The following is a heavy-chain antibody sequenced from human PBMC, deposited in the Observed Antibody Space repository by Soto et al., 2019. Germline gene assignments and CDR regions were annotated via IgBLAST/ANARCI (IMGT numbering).Heavy chain of an antibody. CDR1: GFTFSSYA. CDR2: ISGSGGST. J-gene: IGHJ3*02. V-gene: IGHV3-23*01. CDR3: AKRDRPLPRGPIGAFDI. D-gene: IGHD3-10*01. Sequence: GGSLRLSCAASGFTFSSYAMSWVRQAPGKGLEWVSAISGSGGSTYYADSVKGRFTISRDNSKNTLYLQMNSLRAEDTAVYYCAKRDRPLPRGPIGAFDIWGQGTMVTVSS.